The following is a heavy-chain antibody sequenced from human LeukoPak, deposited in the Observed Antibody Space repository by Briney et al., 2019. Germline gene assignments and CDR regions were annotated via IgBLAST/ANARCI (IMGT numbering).Heavy chain of an antibody. CDR2: ISGSGGST. J-gene: IGHJ5*02. CDR1: GFTFSSYA. CDR3: ARLNGSGTRKGTNWFDP. V-gene: IGHV3-23*01. D-gene: IGHD3-3*01. Sequence: PGGSLRLSCAASGFTFSSYAMSWVRQAPGKGLEWVSAISGSGGSTYYADSVKGRLTISRDNSKNTLYLQMNSLRAEDTAVYYCARLNGSGTRKGTNWFDPWGQGTLVTVSS.